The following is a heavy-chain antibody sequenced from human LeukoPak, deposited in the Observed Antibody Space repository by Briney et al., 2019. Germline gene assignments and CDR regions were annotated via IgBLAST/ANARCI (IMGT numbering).Heavy chain of an antibody. CDR2: IYYSGST. CDR1: GGSISSGDYY. D-gene: IGHD3-22*01. CDR3: AREGSSGYYLYYYYMDV. V-gene: IGHV4-30-4*08. J-gene: IGHJ6*03. Sequence: PSQTLSLTCTVSGGSISSGDYYWSWIRQPPGNGLEWIGYIYYSGSTYYNPSLKSRVTISVDTSKNQFSLKLSSVTAADTAVYYCAREGSSGYYLYYYYMDVRGKGTTVTVSS.